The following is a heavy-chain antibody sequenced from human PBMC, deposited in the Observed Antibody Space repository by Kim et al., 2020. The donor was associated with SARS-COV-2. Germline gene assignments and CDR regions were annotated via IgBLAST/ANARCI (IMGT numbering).Heavy chain of an antibody. V-gene: IGHV4-31*03. CDR3: ARDDSLGGFDC. J-gene: IGHJ4*02. Sequence: SETLSLTCTVSGGSITSGGYYWNWIRQQPGKGLEWIGSIYYGGNTHYIPSLKSRLTISVDTSKNHFSLNLNSATAADTAVYYCARDDSLGGFDCWGQGILVTVSA. D-gene: IGHD7-27*01. CDR1: GGSITSGGYY. CDR2: IYYGGNT.